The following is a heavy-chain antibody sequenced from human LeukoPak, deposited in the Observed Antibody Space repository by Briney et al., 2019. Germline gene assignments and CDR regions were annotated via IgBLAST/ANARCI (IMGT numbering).Heavy chain of an antibody. CDR2: ISYDGSNK. Sequence: GGSLRLSYAASGFTFSSYAIQWVRQAPGKGLEWVAVISYDGSNKNYADSVKGRFTISRDNSKNTLYLQMNSLRAEDTAVYYCARDLLDTAMAAFDYWGQGTLVTVSS. D-gene: IGHD5-18*01. CDR3: ARDLLDTAMAAFDY. CDR1: GFTFSSYA. J-gene: IGHJ4*02. V-gene: IGHV3-30*04.